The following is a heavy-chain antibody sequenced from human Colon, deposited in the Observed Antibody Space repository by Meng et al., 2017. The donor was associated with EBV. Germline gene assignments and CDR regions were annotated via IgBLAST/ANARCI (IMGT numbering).Heavy chain of an antibody. CDR2: IYYSGST. CDR1: GGSIRSADYY. D-gene: IGHD5-18*01. Sequence: LKGVGRGLVKPSQALPLTCTVSGGSIRSADYYWSWIRQPPGKGLELIGHIYYSGSTSYNPSLQSRVTISVDTSNNQFTLKLSSVTAADTAVYYCARVGWRQLYFDLWGRGTLVTVSS. J-gene: IGHJ2*01. CDR3: ARVGWRQLYFDL. V-gene: IGHV4-30-4*01.